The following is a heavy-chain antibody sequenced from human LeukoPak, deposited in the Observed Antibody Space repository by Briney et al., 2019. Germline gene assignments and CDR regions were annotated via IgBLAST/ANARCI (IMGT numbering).Heavy chain of an antibody. CDR1: GGSISSGGYY. CDR2: IYYSGST. V-gene: IGHV4-31*03. D-gene: IGHD5-12*01. J-gene: IGHJ4*02. Sequence: SQTLSLTCTVSGGSISSGGYYWSWIRQHPGKGLEWIGYIYYSGSTYYNPYLKSRVTISVDTSKNQFSLKLSSVTAADTAVYYCAREIVATASGFDYWGQGTLVTVSS. CDR3: AREIVATASGFDY.